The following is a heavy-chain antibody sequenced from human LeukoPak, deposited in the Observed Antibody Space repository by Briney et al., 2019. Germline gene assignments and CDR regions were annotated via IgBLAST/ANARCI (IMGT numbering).Heavy chain of an antibody. V-gene: IGHV4-59*12. CDR1: GGSISSYY. CDR2: IYYSGST. Sequence: SETLSLTCTVSGGSISSYYWSWIRQPPGKGLEWIGYIYYSGSTNYNPSLKSRVTISVDTSKNQFSLKLSSVTAADTAVYYCARGERYFDWLSLFDYWGQGTLVTVSS. CDR3: ARGERYFDWLSLFDY. D-gene: IGHD3-9*01. J-gene: IGHJ4*02.